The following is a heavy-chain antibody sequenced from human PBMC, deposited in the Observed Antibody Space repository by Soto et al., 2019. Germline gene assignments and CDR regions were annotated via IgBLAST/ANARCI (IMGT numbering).Heavy chain of an antibody. CDR3: AKSDPGYAYGLNV. J-gene: IGHJ6*02. Sequence: EAQLVESGGGLIQPGGSLRLSCAASGFTVSDNYITWVRQAPGKGLEWVSLLYSGGRIYYADSVMGRFTISRDTSKNTLYLQMYSLRTEDTTVYYCAKSDPGYAYGLNVWGQGTTVTVSS. CDR1: GFTVSDNY. D-gene: IGHD5-18*01. CDR2: LYSGGRI. V-gene: IGHV3-53*01.